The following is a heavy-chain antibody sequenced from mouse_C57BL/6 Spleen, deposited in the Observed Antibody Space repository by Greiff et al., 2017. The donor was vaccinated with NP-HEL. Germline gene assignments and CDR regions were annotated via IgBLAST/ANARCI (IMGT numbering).Heavy chain of an antibody. CDR2: IDPSDSYT. J-gene: IGHJ4*01. Sequence: QVQLKQPGAELVMPGASVKLSCKASGYTFTSYWMHWVKQRPGQGLEWIGEIDPSDSYTNYNQKFKGKSTLTVDKSSSTAYMQLSSLTSEDSAVYYCARNEGFYAMDYWGQGTSVTVSS. CDR3: ARNEGFYAMDY. V-gene: IGHV1-69*01. CDR1: GYTFTSYW.